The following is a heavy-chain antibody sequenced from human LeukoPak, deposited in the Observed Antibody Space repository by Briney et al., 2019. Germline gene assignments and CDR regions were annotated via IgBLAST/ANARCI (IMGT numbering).Heavy chain of an antibody. D-gene: IGHD5-12*01. CDR2: INWNGGST. V-gene: IGHV3-20*04. CDR1: GFTFDDYG. CDR3: ARGYSGYDWGYYFDY. Sequence: PGGSLRLSCAASGFTFDDYGMNWVRQAPGKGLEWVSGINWNGGSTGYVDSVKGRFTISRDNAKNSLYLQMNSLRAEDTALYYCARGYSGYDWGYYFDYWGQGTLVTVSS. J-gene: IGHJ4*02.